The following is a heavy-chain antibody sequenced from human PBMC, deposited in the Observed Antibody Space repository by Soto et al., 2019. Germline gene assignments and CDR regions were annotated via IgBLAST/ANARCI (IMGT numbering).Heavy chain of an antibody. CDR3: AKDFMATIGSGPDYYYGMDV. D-gene: IGHD5-12*01. Sequence: GGSLRLSCAASGFTFSSYWMHWVRQAPGKGLVWVSRINSDGSSTSYADSVKGRFTISRDNSKNTLYLQMNSLRAEDTAVYYCAKDFMATIGSGPDYYYGMDVWGQGTTVTVSS. CDR2: INSDGSST. J-gene: IGHJ6*02. CDR1: GFTFSSYW. V-gene: IGHV3-74*01.